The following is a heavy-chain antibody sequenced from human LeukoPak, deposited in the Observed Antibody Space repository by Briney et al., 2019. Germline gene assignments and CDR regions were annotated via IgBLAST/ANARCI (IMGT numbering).Heavy chain of an antibody. CDR2: IIPIFGTA. Sequence: SVKVSCKASGGTFSSYAISWVRQAPGQGLEWMGGIIPIFGTANYAQKFQGRVTITADKSTSTAYMELSSLRSEDTAVYYCARRVSGLRRHDAFDIWGQGTMVTVSS. V-gene: IGHV1-69*06. CDR3: ARRVSGLRRHDAFDI. J-gene: IGHJ3*02. CDR1: GGTFSSYA. D-gene: IGHD5-12*01.